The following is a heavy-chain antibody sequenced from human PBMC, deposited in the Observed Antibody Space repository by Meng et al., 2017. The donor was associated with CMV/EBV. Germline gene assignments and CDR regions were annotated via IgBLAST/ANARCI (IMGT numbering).Heavy chain of an antibody. V-gene: IGHV3-53*01. J-gene: IGHJ3*02. D-gene: IGHD3-10*01. Sequence: GESLKISCAASGFTVSSNYMSWVRQAPGKGLEWVSVIYSGGSTYYADSVKGRFTISRDNSKNTLYLQMNSLKTEDTAVYYCTTDWSYYYGIWGQGTMVTVSS. CDR1: GFTVSSNY. CDR3: TTDWSYYYGI. CDR2: IYSGGST.